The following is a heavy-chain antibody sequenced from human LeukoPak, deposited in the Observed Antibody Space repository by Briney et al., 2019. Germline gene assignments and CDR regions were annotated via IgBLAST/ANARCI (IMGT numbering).Heavy chain of an antibody. CDR1: GFTLINYA. J-gene: IGHJ3*02. CDR2: ISYDGSNK. D-gene: IGHD3-22*01. Sequence: PGGALRDSCAASGFTLINYAMHWVRPAPGKGLEGVAVISYDGSNKYCADSMKGRFTISRDNSKNTLYLQMNRLRAEDTAVYYCARVSREYYYDSSGYFHDALDSWGQGTMVTVSS. V-gene: IGHV3-30*04. CDR3: ARVSREYYYDSSGYFHDALDS.